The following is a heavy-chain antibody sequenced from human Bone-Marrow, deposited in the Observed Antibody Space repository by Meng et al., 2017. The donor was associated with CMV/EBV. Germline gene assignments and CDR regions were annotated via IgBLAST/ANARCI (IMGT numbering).Heavy chain of an antibody. D-gene: IGHD6-13*01. CDR2: IYYSGST. CDR3: ARVRSSSWYYFDY. CDR1: GGSVSRGSYY. V-gene: IGHV4-61*01. Sequence: SETLSLTCTVSGGSVSRGSYYWSWIRQPPGKGLEWIGYIYYSGSTNYNPSLKSRVTISVDTSKNQFSLKLSSVTAADTAVYYCARVRSSSWYYFDYWGQGTLVTVSS. J-gene: IGHJ4*02.